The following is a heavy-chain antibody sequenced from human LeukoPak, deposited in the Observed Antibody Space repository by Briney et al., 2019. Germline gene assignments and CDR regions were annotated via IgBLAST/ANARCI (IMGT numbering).Heavy chain of an antibody. Sequence: GGSLRLSCAASGFTVSSNYMSWVRQAPGKGLEWVSVIYSGGSTYYADSVKGRFTISRDNSKNTLYLQMSSLRAEDTAVYYCASVSGGTEYYFDYWGQGTLVTVSS. CDR3: ASVSGGTEYYFDY. J-gene: IGHJ4*02. CDR1: GFTVSSNY. D-gene: IGHD2-15*01. V-gene: IGHV3-53*01. CDR2: IYSGGST.